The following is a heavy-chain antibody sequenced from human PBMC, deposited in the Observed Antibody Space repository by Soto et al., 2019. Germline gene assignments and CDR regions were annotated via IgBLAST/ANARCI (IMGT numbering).Heavy chain of an antibody. CDR3: ARWVGATRGYDY. CDR1: GYTFTSYA. V-gene: IGHV1-3*01. D-gene: IGHD1-26*01. Sequence: ASVKVSCKASGYTFTSYAMHWVLQAPGQRLEWMGWINAGNGNTKYSRKFQGRVTITRDTSASTAYMELSSLRSEDTAVYYCARWVGATRGYDYWGQGTLVTVSS. J-gene: IGHJ4*01. CDR2: INAGNGNT.